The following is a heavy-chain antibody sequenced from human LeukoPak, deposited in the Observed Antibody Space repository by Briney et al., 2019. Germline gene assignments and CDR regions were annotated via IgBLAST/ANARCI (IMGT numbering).Heavy chain of an antibody. CDR2: ISGSSSST. CDR3: AKDHDPNYYDSSYFDY. D-gene: IGHD3-22*01. Sequence: GGSLRLSCAASTFTFSTYAMSWVRQAPGKGLEWVSGISGSSSSTFYADSVKGRFTISRDNSKNTLYLQMNSLRAEDTAVYYCAKDHDPNYYDSSYFDYWGQGTLVTVSS. V-gene: IGHV3-23*01. CDR1: TFTFSTYA. J-gene: IGHJ4*02.